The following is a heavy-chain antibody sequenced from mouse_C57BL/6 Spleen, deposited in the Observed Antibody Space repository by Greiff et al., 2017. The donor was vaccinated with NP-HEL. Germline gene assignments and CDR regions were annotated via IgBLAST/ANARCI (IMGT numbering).Heavy chain of an antibody. J-gene: IGHJ2*01. D-gene: IGHD1-1*01. V-gene: IGHV5-16*01. CDR3: ARGSLYYYGSSESYFDY. Sequence: EVQRVESEGGLVQPGSSMKLSCTASGFTFSDYYMAWVRQVPEKGLEWVANINYDGSSTYYLDSLKSRFIISRDNAKNILYLQMSSLKSEDTATYYCARGSLYYYGSSESYFDYWGQGTTLTVSS. CDR1: GFTFSDYY. CDR2: INYDGSST.